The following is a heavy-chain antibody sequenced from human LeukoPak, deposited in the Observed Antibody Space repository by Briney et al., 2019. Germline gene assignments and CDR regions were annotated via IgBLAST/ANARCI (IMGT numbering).Heavy chain of an antibody. CDR1: GFTFSSYW. CDR3: ARVVPDYYGSGSYFVGGFISNTHFDY. J-gene: IGHJ4*02. Sequence: GGSLRLSCTASGFTFSSYWMHWVRQAPGRGQEWVSSISSSSSYIYYADSVKGRFTISRDNAKNSLYLQMNSLRAEDTAVYYCARVVPDYYGSGSYFVGGFISNTHFDYWGQGTLVTVSS. D-gene: IGHD3-10*01. CDR2: ISSSSSYI. V-gene: IGHV3-21*01.